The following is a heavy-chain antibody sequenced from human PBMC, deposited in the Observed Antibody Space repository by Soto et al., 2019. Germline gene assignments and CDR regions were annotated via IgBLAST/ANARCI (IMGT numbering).Heavy chain of an antibody. CDR3: AKGGRPCLVTSDFNY. CDR1: GFTFSDYA. D-gene: IGHD6-19*01. V-gene: IGHV3-30*18. J-gene: IGHJ4*02. CDR2: VSHDGRNT. Sequence: VQLVESGGGVVQPGRSLRLSCAASGFTFSDYAMHWVRQAPGKGLEWVAVVSHDGRNTHYADSVKGRFTIARDSSKNTVSLEMTSLRAEDTAGYYCAKGGRPCLVTSDFNYGGQGALVTVSS.